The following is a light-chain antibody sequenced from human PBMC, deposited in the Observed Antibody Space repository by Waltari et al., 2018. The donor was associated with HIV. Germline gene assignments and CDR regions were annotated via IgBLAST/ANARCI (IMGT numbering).Light chain of an antibody. V-gene: IGLV1-44*01. J-gene: IGLJ2*01. Sequence: QSVLTQPPSASGTPGQRVTISCSGGSSNIGSNSVHWYQQLPGTAPRLLLYSTNQRPPRVPDRFSGSKSGTSDSLAISGLQSEDEADYYCATWDDTLNGVIFGGGTKLTVL. CDR1: SSNIGSNS. CDR2: STN. CDR3: ATWDDTLNGVI.